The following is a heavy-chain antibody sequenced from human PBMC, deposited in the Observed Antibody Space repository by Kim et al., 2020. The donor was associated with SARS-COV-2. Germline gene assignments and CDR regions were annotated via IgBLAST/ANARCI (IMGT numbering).Heavy chain of an antibody. J-gene: IGHJ6*02. D-gene: IGHD3-10*01. V-gene: IGHV5-10-1*01. CDR1: GYSFTSYW. CDR3: GYDSGKSLSRYGMDV. Sequence: GESLKISCKGSGYSFTSYWISWVRQMPGKGLEWMGRIDPSDSYTNYSPSFQGHVTISADKSISTAYLQWSSLKASDTAMYYCGYDSGKSLSRYGMDVWGPGTTVTVSS. CDR2: IDPSDSYT.